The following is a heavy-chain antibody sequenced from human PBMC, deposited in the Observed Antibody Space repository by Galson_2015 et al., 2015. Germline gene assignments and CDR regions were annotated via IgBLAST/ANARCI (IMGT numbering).Heavy chain of an antibody. V-gene: IGHV3-53*01. Sequence: SLRLSCAASGFSVSSNYMSWVRQAPGKGLEWVSVIYSGGDTYYADSVKGRFTISRDSSKNSLFLQMNSLRAEDTAVYYCASSSSSYSSSSATDYWGQGTLVTVSS. J-gene: IGHJ4*02. CDR2: IYSGGDT. CDR3: ASSSSSYSSSSATDY. CDR1: GFSVSSNY. D-gene: IGHD6-6*01.